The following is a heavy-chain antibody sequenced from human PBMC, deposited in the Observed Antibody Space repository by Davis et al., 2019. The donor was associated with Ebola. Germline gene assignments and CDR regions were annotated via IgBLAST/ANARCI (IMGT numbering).Heavy chain of an antibody. Sequence: ASVKVSCKASGYTFTSYDINWVRQAPGQRLEWMGWINAGNGNTKYSQKFQGRVTITRDTSASTAYMELSSLRSEDTAVYYCARRTSSGWYGMDVWGQGTTVTVSS. CDR2: INAGNGNT. V-gene: IGHV1-3*01. J-gene: IGHJ6*02. CDR1: GYTFTSYD. CDR3: ARRTSSGWYGMDV. D-gene: IGHD6-19*01.